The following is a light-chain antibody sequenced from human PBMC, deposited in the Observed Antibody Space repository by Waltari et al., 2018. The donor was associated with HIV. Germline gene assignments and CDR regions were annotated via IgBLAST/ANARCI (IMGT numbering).Light chain of an antibody. J-gene: IGKJ4*01. V-gene: IGKV3-20*01. Sequence: VLTQSPGTLSLSPGDGASLSCRASQTVPSNFLAWYPQKPGQTPTLRIYETSTRAAGIPVRFSGSGSATDFTLTISRLEPEDFAVYFCQQYSNSFPLTFGGGTKVEI. CDR2: ETS. CDR3: QQYSNSFPLT. CDR1: QTVPSNF.